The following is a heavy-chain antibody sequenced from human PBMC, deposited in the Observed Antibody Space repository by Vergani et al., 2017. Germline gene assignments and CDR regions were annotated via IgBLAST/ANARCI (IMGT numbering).Heavy chain of an antibody. CDR3: ARDKSYAPRDYYYYGMDV. J-gene: IGHJ6*02. CDR1: EGTFTTYN. CDR2: IIPILGTA. V-gene: IGHV1-69*08. Sequence: QVHLVQSGGEVKKPGSSVRVSCKASEGTFTTYNFNWVRQAPGQGLEWMGRIIPILGTANYAQKFQGRVTITADESTSTAYMELSSLRSEDTAVYYCARDKSYAPRDYYYYGMDVWGQGTTVTVSS. D-gene: IGHD2-2*01.